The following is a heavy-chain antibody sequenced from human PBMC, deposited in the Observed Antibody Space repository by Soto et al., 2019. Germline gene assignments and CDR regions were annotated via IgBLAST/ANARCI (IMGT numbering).Heavy chain of an antibody. CDR3: ARAYEGDYFDY. CDR1: GFTFSSYA. D-gene: IGHD3-16*01. J-gene: IGHJ4*02. CDR2: ISYDGSNK. V-gene: IGHV3-30-3*01. Sequence: QVQLVESGGGVVQPGSSLTLSCAPSGFTFSSYAMHWVRQAPGKGLEWVAVISYDGSNKYYADSVKGRFTISRDNSKNSLYLQMNSLRAEDTAVYYCARAYEGDYFDYGGQVTLVTFSS.